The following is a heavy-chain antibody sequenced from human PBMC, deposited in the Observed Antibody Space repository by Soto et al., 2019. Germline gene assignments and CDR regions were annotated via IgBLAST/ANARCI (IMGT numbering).Heavy chain of an antibody. D-gene: IGHD1-7*01. CDR2: ISGYSDKA. J-gene: IGHJ4*02. CDR3: ARDQFAGWNYAHYFDY. CDR1: GYTFSNYG. Sequence: ASVKVSCKASGYTFSNYGISWVRQAPGQGLEWMGWISGYSDKANYAQKLQGRVTMTTDTSTSTAYMELRSLRSDDTAVYYCARDQFAGWNYAHYFDYWGQGTLVTVSS. V-gene: IGHV1-18*04.